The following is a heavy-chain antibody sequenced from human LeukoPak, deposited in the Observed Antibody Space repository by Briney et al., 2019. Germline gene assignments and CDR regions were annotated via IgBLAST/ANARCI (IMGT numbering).Heavy chain of an antibody. J-gene: IGHJ4*02. CDR2: IYYSGST. CDR1: GGSISSSSYY. D-gene: IGHD3-10*01. CDR3: ARSGDSMVRGVFDY. V-gene: IGHV4-39*07. Sequence: SKTLSLTCTVSGGSISSSSYYWGWIRQPPGKGLEWIGSIYYSGSTYYNPSLKSRVTISVDTSKNQFSLKLSSVTAADTAVYYCARSGDSMVRGVFDYWGQGTLVTVSS.